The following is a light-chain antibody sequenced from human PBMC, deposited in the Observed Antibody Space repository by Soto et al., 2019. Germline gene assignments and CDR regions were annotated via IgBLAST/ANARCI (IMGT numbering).Light chain of an antibody. V-gene: IGLV1-47*02. J-gene: IGLJ2*01. CDR1: STNIGRTY. Sequence: QSVLTQPPSASGTPGQRVAISCSGGSTNIGRTYVYWYQQLPGTAPKLLIYNDDQRPSGVPDRFSGSKSGPSASLAISGPRVQDEGDYYCATWDDSLSGVVFGGGTQLTVL. CDR2: NDD. CDR3: ATWDDSLSGVV.